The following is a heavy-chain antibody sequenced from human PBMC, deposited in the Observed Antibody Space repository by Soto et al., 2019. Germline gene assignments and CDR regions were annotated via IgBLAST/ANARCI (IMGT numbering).Heavy chain of an antibody. Sequence: GGSLRLSFSAPGFTFSSYAMHWVRQAPGKGLEYVSAISITGGSTDYAGSVKGRFTISRDNSRNTLYLQMSSLRAEDTAVYDCVNTGRGIPYYDFWSCYGIDVWGQGTTVTVSS. CDR3: VNTGRGIPYYDFWSCYGIDV. V-gene: IGHV3-64D*06. J-gene: IGHJ6*02. CDR2: ISITGGST. D-gene: IGHD3-3*01. CDR1: GFTFSSYA.